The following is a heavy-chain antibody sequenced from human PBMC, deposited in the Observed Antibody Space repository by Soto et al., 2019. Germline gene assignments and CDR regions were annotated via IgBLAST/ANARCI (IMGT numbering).Heavy chain of an antibody. J-gene: IGHJ4*02. CDR3: ARDFYGGYTYGPGDY. CDR1: GFTFRSYW. Sequence: GSLRLSCAASGFTFRSYWMTWFRQAPGKGLEWVADMNQDGGENYYVYSVKGRFTISGDNAKRSLYLQMKSLRAEDTAVYYCARDFYGGYTYGPGDYWGQGALVTVSS. D-gene: IGHD5-18*01. V-gene: IGHV3-7*01. CDR2: MNQDGGEN.